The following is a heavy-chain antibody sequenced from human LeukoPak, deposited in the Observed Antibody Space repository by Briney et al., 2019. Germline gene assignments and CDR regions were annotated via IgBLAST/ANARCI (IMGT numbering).Heavy chain of an antibody. D-gene: IGHD3-3*01. J-gene: IGHJ5*02. CDR2: IRSSTSYI. V-gene: IGHV3-21*01. CDR1: GFPFSSYG. Sequence: GGSLRLSCAASGFPFSSYGMNWVRQAPGKGLEWVSFIRSSTSYIYYADSVKGRFAISRDNVKNSLYLQMNSLRAEDTAMYYCARDSRMNYYASWGRGTLVTVSS. CDR3: ARDSRMNYYAS.